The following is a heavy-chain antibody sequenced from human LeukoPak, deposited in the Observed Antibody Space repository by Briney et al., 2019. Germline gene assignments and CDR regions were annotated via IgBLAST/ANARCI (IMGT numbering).Heavy chain of an antibody. V-gene: IGHV4-59*01. Sequence: SETLSLTCAVPVDSIRSYYWNWIRQSPGKGLEWIGYVYYTGSSNYHPSLRGRVTMSVDMSRSQVSLTLRSVRDADTAVYYCAGSSKWYFFEFWGQGTRVTVSS. J-gene: IGHJ4*02. CDR1: VDSIRSYY. CDR2: VYYTGSS. D-gene: IGHD2-2*01. CDR3: AGSSKWYFFEF.